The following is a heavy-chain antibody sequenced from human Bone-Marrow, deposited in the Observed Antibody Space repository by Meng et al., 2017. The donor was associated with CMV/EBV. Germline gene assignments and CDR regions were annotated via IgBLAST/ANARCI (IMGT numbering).Heavy chain of an antibody. CDR2: IYYSGST. CDR3: ASLSGYATYFDY. D-gene: IGHD5-12*01. J-gene: IGHJ4*02. Sequence: ESLKISCAASGFTFSYYWSWIRQPPGKGLEWIGYIYYSGSTNYNPSLKSRVTISVDTSKNQFSLKLSSVTAADTAVYYCASLSGYATYFDYWGQGTLVTVSS. V-gene: IGHV4-59*01. CDR1: GFTFSYY.